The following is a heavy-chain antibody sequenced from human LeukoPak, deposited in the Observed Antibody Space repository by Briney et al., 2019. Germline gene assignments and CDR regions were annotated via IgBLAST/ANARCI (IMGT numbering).Heavy chain of an antibody. D-gene: IGHD1-26*01. V-gene: IGHV3-23*01. CDR1: GFTFSSYA. J-gene: IGHJ4*02. Sequence: GGSLRLSCAASGFTFSSYAMSWVRQAPGKGLEWVSAISGSGGATYYADSVKGRFTISRDNSKNTLHLQMTSLRAEDTDVYYRANSRRGSGSSDYWGQGTLVTVSS. CDR3: ANSRRGSGSSDY. CDR2: ISGSGGAT.